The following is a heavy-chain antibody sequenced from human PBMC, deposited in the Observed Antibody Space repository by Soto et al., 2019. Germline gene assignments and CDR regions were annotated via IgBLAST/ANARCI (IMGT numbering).Heavy chain of an antibody. CDR1: GFTFSSYS. V-gene: IGHV3-48*01. J-gene: IGHJ4*02. CDR2: ISSSSSTI. Sequence: GGSLRLSCAASGFTFSSYSMNWVRQAPGKGLEWVSYISSSSSTIYYADTVKGRFTTSRDNAKNSLYLQMNSLRAEDTAVYYCAREDYDILTGPPDYWGQGTLVTVSS. D-gene: IGHD3-9*01. CDR3: AREDYDILTGPPDY.